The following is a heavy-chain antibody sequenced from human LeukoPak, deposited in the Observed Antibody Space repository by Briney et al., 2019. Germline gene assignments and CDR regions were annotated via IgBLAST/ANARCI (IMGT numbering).Heavy chain of an antibody. Sequence: SETLSLTCTVSGGSISSYYWSWIRQPAGKGLEWIGRFYISRSTNYNPSLKSRVTMSVDTSKNQFSLRLNSVTAADTAVYYCARGHDSSGYYWGQGTLVTVSS. D-gene: IGHD3-22*01. CDR1: GGSISSYY. CDR3: ARGHDSSGYY. V-gene: IGHV4-4*07. J-gene: IGHJ4*02. CDR2: FYISRST.